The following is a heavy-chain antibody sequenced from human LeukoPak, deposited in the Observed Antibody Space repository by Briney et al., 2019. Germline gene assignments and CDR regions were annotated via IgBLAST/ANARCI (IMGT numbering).Heavy chain of an antibody. D-gene: IGHD3-22*01. V-gene: IGHV3-30-3*01. CDR1: GFTFSSYP. CDR3: AREGSSGYYPY. Sequence: GGSLRLSCAASGFTFSSYPMHWVRQAPGKGLEWVAVISYDGSEKHYADPVKGRFTISRDNSKNTLYLQMNSLRAEDTAVYYCAREGSSGYYPYWGQGTLVTVSS. J-gene: IGHJ4*02. CDR2: ISYDGSEK.